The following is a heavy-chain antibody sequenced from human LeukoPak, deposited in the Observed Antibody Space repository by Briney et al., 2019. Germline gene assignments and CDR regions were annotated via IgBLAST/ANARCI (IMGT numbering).Heavy chain of an antibody. CDR1: GFTFSSYG. J-gene: IGHJ4*02. V-gene: IGHV3-23*01. D-gene: IGHD3-9*01. Sequence: GGSLRLSCAASGFTFSSYGMSWVRQAPGKGLEWVSAISGSGGSTYYADSVKGRFTISRDNSKNTLYLQMNSLRAEDTAVYYCAKLGDILTGYPYYFDYWGQGTLVTVSS. CDR2: ISGSGGST. CDR3: AKLGDILTGYPYYFDY.